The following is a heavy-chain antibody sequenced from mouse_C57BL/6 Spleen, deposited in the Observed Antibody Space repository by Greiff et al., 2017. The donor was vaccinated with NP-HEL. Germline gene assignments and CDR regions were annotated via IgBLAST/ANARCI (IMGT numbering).Heavy chain of an antibody. CDR2: IYPGGGYT. J-gene: IGHJ3*01. V-gene: IGHV1-63*01. D-gene: IGHD2-5*01. CDR1: GYTFTNYW. CDR3: ARRGSNYGFAY. Sequence: LQESGAELVRPGTSVKMSCKASGYTFTNYWIGWAKQRPGHGLEWIGDIYPGGGYTNYNEKFKGKATLTADKSSSTAYMQFSSLTSEDSAIYYCARRGSNYGFAYWGQGTLVTVSA.